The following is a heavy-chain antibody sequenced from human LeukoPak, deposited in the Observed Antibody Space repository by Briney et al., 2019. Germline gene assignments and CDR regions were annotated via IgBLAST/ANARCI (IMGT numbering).Heavy chain of an antibody. D-gene: IGHD3-22*01. J-gene: IGHJ4*02. Sequence: PSETLSLTCPVSGDSPTTSSYYWGWIRDPPGKGLEWSGNIYYSGSIYYNPSLKSRVTISVDTSKSQFSLWLSSVTAADTAVYYCARLETDDSALDYWGQGTLVTVSS. CDR3: ARLETDDSALDY. CDR2: IYYSGSI. V-gene: IGHV4-39*01. CDR1: GDSPTTSSYY.